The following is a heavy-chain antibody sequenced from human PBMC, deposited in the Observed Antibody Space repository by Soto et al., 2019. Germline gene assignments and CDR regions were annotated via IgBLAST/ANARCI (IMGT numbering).Heavy chain of an antibody. J-gene: IGHJ4*02. V-gene: IGHV1-8*01. CDR3: ARGGPNAR. D-gene: IGHD6-6*01. Sequence: ASVKVSCKASGYTFISYDINWVRQATGQGLEWMGYVNPNIGTTGYAQKFQGRVTMNPNTSITTAYMELSSLTSEDTAVYYCARGGPNARWGQGTLVTVSS. CDR2: VNPNIGTT. CDR1: GYTFISYD.